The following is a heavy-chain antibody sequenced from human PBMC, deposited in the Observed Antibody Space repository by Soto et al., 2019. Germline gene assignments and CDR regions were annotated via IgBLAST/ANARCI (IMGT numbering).Heavy chain of an antibody. CDR2: IYYSGST. CDR1: GGSISSYY. Sequence: QVQLQESGPGLVKPSETLSLTCTVSGGSISSYYWSWIRQPPGKGLEWIGYIYYSGSTNYNPSLQRRVPLSVETSKKQFSLELSSGDGAGPGVYFWARNLSGRSSPGGDWFDPWGQGTLVTVSS. V-gene: IGHV4-59*12. D-gene: IGHD3-10*01. CDR3: ARNLSGRSSPGGDWFDP. J-gene: IGHJ5*02.